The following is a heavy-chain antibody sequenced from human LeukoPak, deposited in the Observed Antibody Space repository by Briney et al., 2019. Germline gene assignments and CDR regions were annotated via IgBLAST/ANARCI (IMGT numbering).Heavy chain of an antibody. CDR3: ARGAGVYDSSGYFDY. D-gene: IGHD3-22*01. CDR1: GFTFSSYS. J-gene: IGHJ4*02. CDR2: ISSSSSTI. V-gene: IGHV3-48*04. Sequence: GGSLRLSCAASGFTFSSYSMNWVRQAPGKGLEWVSYISSSSSTIYYADSVKGRFTMSRDNAKNTLYLQMNSLRAEDTAVYYCARGAGVYDSSGYFDYWGQGTQVTVSS.